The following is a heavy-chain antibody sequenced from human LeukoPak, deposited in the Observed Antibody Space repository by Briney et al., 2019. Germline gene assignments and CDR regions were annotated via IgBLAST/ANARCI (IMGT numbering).Heavy chain of an antibody. CDR3: ARVTMGMVRGVLGCAWFDP. CDR1: GDSISDYY. Sequence: SESLSLTCTVSGDSISDYYWSWIRQPPGKGLECSGYIYASGSTDYTSGSTNHNPSLKSRVTISVDTSKNVFSLRLSSVTAADTAVYYCARVTMGMVRGVLGCAWFDPWGQGTLVTVSS. J-gene: IGHJ5*02. CDR2: IYASGSTDYTSGST. V-gene: IGHV4-4*09. D-gene: IGHD3-10*01.